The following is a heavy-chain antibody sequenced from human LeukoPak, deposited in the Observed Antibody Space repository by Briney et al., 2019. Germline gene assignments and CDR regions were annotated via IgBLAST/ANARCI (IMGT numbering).Heavy chain of an antibody. CDR2: ISGGSSDI. V-gene: IGHV3-48*02. J-gene: IGHJ4*02. D-gene: IGHD3-10*01. CDR3: VRDPVRRYDY. Sequence: GGSLRLSCAASGFTFSSYAMSWVRQAPGKGLEWISYISGGSSDIHYANSVKGRFTISRDNAKNSLYLQMNSLRDEDSAVYYCVRDPVRRYDYWGQGALVTVSS. CDR1: GFTFSSYA.